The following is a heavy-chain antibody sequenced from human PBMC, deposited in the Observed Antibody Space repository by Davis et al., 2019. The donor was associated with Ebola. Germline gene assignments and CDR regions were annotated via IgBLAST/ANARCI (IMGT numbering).Heavy chain of an antibody. CDR3: AREIPYTMIVLFDAFDI. Sequence: ESLKISCAASGFTFSSYWMSWVRQAPGKGLEWVSYISSSGSTIYYADSVKGRFTISRDNAKNSLYLQMNSLRAEDTAVYYCAREIPYTMIVLFDAFDIWGQGTMVTVSS. J-gene: IGHJ3*02. CDR2: ISSSGSTI. D-gene: IGHD3-22*01. CDR1: GFTFSSYW. V-gene: IGHV3-48*04.